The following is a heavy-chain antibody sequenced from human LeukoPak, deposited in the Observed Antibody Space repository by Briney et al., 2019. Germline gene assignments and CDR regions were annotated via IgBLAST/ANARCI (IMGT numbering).Heavy chain of an antibody. V-gene: IGHV1-69*05. J-gene: IGHJ4*02. CDR2: IIPIFGTA. Sequence: SVKVSCKASGGTFSSYAISWVRQAPGQGLEWMGGIIPIFGTADYAQKFQGRVTITTDESTSTAYMELSSLRSEDTAVYYCARKGDYYDSSGYYDYFDYWGQGTLVTVSS. D-gene: IGHD3-22*01. CDR1: GGTFSSYA. CDR3: ARKGDYYDSSGYYDYFDY.